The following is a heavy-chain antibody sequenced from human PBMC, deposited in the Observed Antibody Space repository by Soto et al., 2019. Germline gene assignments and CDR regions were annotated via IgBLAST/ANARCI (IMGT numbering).Heavy chain of an antibody. CDR2: IYTSGST. D-gene: IGHD3-22*01. V-gene: IGHV4-4*07. CDR1: GGSISSYY. CDR3: ARDSGRGYYDSSGYYYA. Sequence: SETLSLTCTVSGGSISSYYWSWIRQPAGKGLEWIGRIYTSGSTNYNPSLKSRVTMSVDTSKNQFSLKLSSVTAADTAVYYCARDSGRGYYDSSGYYYAWGQGTMVTASS. J-gene: IGHJ5*02.